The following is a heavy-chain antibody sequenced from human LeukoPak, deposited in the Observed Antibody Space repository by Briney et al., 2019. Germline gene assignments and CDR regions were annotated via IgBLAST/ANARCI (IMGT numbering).Heavy chain of an antibody. V-gene: IGHV3-33*06. CDR1: GFTFSNYG. CDR2: IWYDGSNK. J-gene: IGHJ4*02. Sequence: GRSLRLSCAASGFTFSNYGMHWVRKAPGKGLEWVAVIWYDGSNKYYADSVKGRFTMSRDNSKNTLYLQMNSLRAEDTAVYYCAKDPVTMVRGVAGYSDYWGQGTLVTVSS. CDR3: AKDPVTMVRGVAGYSDY. D-gene: IGHD3-10*01.